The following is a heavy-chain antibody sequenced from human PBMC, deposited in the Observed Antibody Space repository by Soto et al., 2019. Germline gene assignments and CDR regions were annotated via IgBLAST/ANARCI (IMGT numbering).Heavy chain of an antibody. Sequence: PGESLKISCKGSGYSFTSYWIGWVRQMPGKGLEWMGIIYPGDSDTRYSPYFQGQVTISADKSISTAYLQWSSLKASDTAMYYCARAPRGYSYGPHKSNDAFDIWGQGTMVTVSS. J-gene: IGHJ3*02. V-gene: IGHV5-51*01. CDR2: IYPGDSDT. CDR1: GYSFTSYW. CDR3: ARAPRGYSYGPHKSNDAFDI. D-gene: IGHD5-18*01.